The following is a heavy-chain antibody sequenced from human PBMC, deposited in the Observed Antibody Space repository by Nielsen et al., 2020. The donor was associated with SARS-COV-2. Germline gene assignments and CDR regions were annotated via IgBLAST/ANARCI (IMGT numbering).Heavy chain of an antibody. Sequence: SVKVSCKASGGTFSSYTISWVRQAPGQGLEWMGRIIPILGIANYAQKFQGRVTITADKSTSTAYMELSSLRSEDTAVYYCARGNVVVPAASPADAFDIWGQGTMVTVSS. CDR2: IIPILGIA. J-gene: IGHJ3*02. V-gene: IGHV1-69*02. CDR1: GGTFSSYT. D-gene: IGHD2-2*01. CDR3: ARGNVVVPAASPADAFDI.